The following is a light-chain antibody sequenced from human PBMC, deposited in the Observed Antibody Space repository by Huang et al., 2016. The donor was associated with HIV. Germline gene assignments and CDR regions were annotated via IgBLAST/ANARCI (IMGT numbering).Light chain of an antibody. V-gene: IGKV2D-29*02. Sequence: DVVMTQTPLSLSVTPGQPASIFCKSSQRLRNGDGKTCFYWYLQKPGQSPQLLIHEDSNWLPGVPHRISGSGSRTDFTLNISGVEADDVGIYFCIQSLHLPFTLGQGTKLEIK. J-gene: IGKJ2*01. CDR2: EDS. CDR1: QRLRNGDGKTC. CDR3: IQSLHLPFT.